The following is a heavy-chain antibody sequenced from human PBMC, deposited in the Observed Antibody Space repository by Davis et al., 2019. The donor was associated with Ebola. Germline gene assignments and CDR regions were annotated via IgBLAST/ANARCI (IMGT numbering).Heavy chain of an antibody. CDR1: GFTFDDYG. CDR2: INWNGGST. V-gene: IGHV3-20*04. D-gene: IGHD3-3*01. J-gene: IGHJ6*03. CDR3: ARVGYDFWSGYRTPPYYYYYYMDV. Sequence: PGGSLRLSCAASGFTFDDYGMSWVRQAPGKGLEWVSGINWNGGSTGYADSVKGRFTISRDNAKNSLYLQMNSLRAEDTALYYCARVGYDFWSGYRTPPYYYYYYMDVWGKGTTVTVSS.